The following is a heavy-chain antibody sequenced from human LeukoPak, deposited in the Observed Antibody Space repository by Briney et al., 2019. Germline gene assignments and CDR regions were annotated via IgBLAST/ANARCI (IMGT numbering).Heavy chain of an antibody. CDR2: ISAYNGKT. Sequence: ASVKVSCKASGYTFTSYGISGVRQAPGQGREGMGWISAYNGKTNYAQKLQGRVTMPTETSRSTAYMELRRLRSDDTAVYYCASNYDILPGYSAFGYWGQGTLVTVSS. CDR1: GYTFTSYG. CDR3: ASNYDILPGYSAFGY. V-gene: IGHV1-18*01. D-gene: IGHD3-9*01. J-gene: IGHJ4*02.